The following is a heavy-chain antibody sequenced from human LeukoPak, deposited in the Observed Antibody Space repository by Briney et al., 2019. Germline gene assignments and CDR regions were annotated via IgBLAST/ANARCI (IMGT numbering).Heavy chain of an antibody. J-gene: IGHJ6*03. Sequence: GSSVKVSCKASGYTFTSYGITWVRQAPGQGLEWMGWISAYNAYTYYAQKLQGRVTMTTDTSTSTAYMELRSLRSDDTAVYYCARGNRKSSGWYSMDYYYYMDVWGKGTTVTVSS. CDR1: GYTFTSYG. CDR2: ISAYNAYT. D-gene: IGHD6-19*01. CDR3: ARGNRKSSGWYSMDYYYYMDV. V-gene: IGHV1-18*01.